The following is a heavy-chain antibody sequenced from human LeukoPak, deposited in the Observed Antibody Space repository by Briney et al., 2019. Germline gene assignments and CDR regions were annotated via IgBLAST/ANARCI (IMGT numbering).Heavy chain of an antibody. D-gene: IGHD2-15*01. CDR3: ARVKSRGGDY. J-gene: IGHJ4*02. CDR1: GFSFSSYE. Sequence: PGGSLRLPCAASGFSFSSYEMKWVRQAPGKGLEWVSSISSSGSTIYYANSVKGRFTISRDNAKNSLYLQMNSLRAEDTAVYYCARVKSRGGDYWGQGTLVTVSS. V-gene: IGHV3-48*03. CDR2: ISSSGSTI.